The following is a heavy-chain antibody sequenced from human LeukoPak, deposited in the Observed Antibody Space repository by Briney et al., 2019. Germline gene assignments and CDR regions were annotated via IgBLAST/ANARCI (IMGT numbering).Heavy chain of an antibody. Sequence: GGSLRLSCAASGFTFSSYSLNWVRQAPGKGLEWVSYISSGSSTIYYADSMKGRFTISRDNAKNPLFLQMNSLRDEDTAVYYCARDVFGGTYFDYWGQGTLVIVSS. D-gene: IGHD2-15*01. J-gene: IGHJ4*02. CDR2: ISSGSSTI. V-gene: IGHV3-48*02. CDR1: GFTFSSYS. CDR3: ARDVFGGTYFDY.